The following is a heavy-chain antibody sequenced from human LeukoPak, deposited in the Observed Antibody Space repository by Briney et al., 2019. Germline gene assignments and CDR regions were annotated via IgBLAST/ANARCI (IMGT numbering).Heavy chain of an antibody. Sequence: ASVKVSCKASGYTFTGYYMHWVRQAPGQGLEWMGWINANSGGTNYAQKFQGRVTMTRDTSISTAYMELSRLRSDDTAVYYCARGPRYCSGGSCYNADYWGQGTLVTVSS. CDR3: ARGPRYCSGGSCYNADY. J-gene: IGHJ4*02. CDR1: GYTFTGYY. D-gene: IGHD2-15*01. V-gene: IGHV1-2*02. CDR2: INANSGGT.